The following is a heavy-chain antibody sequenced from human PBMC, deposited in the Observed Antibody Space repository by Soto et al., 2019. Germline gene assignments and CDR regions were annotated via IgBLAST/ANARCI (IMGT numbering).Heavy chain of an antibody. CDR3: ATRGSSWSNYYYYGMDV. CDR1: GGTFSSYA. Sequence: AAVKVSCKASGGTFSSYAISWVRQAPGQGLEWMGGIIPIFGTANYAQKFQGRVTITADKSTSTAYMELSSLRSEDTAVYYCATRGSSWSNYYYYGMDVWGQGTTLTVS. CDR2: IIPIFGTA. V-gene: IGHV1-69*06. J-gene: IGHJ6*02. D-gene: IGHD6-13*01.